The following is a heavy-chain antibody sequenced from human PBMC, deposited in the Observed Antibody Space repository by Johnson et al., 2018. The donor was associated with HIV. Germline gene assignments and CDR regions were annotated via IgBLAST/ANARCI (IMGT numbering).Heavy chain of an antibody. Sequence: MLLVESGGGLVQPGGSLRLSCSASGFSVSSNYMTWVRQAPGKGLEWVSVIYSGGNTYYADSVKGRFSISRDNSKNTLYLQMNSLRAEDTAVYYCARGMTTVTNHDAFDIWGQGTMVTVSS. D-gene: IGHD4-17*01. J-gene: IGHJ3*02. CDR3: ARGMTTVTNHDAFDI. CDR2: IYSGGNT. V-gene: IGHV3-66*02. CDR1: GFSVSSNY.